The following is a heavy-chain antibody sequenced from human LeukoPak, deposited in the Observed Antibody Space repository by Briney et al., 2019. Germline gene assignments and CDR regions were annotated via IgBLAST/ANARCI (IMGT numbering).Heavy chain of an antibody. CDR2: ISGSGGST. D-gene: IGHD6-13*01. CDR1: GFTFSDYN. Sequence: GGSLRLSCAASGFTFSDYNMDWVRQAPGKGLEWVSAISGSGGSTYYADSVKGRFTISRDNSKNTLYLQMNSLRAEDTAVYYCARDSSSWYVDAFDIWGQGTMVTVSS. J-gene: IGHJ3*02. CDR3: ARDSSSWYVDAFDI. V-gene: IGHV3-23*01.